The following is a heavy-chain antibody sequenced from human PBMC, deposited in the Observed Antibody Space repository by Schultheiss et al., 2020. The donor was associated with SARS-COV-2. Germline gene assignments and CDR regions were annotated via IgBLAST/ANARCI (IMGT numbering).Heavy chain of an antibody. CDR1: GGSISSSSYY. V-gene: IGHV4-39*02. Sequence: SETLSLTCTVSGGSISSSSYYWGWIRQPPGKGLEWIGSIYYSGSTYYNPSLKSRVTISVDTSKNQFSLKLSSVTAADTAVYYCARDCGGDCWGQGTLVTVSS. CDR2: IYYSGST. J-gene: IGHJ4*02. CDR3: ARDCGGDC. D-gene: IGHD4-23*01.